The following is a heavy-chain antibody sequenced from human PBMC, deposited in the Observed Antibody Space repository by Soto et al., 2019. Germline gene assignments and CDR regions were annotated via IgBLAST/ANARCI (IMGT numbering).Heavy chain of an antibody. J-gene: IGHJ6*03. CDR1: GFTVSSNY. Sequence: EVQLVESGGGLVQPGGSLRLSCAASGFTVSSNYMSWVRQAPGKGLELVSVIYSGGSTYYADSVKGRFTISRDNSKNTLYLQMNSLRAEDTAVHYCARVIGTTVTTSDYYYYYYIDVWGKGTTVTVSS. CDR3: ARVIGTTVTTSDYYYYYYIDV. D-gene: IGHD4-17*01. CDR2: IYSGGST. V-gene: IGHV3-66*01.